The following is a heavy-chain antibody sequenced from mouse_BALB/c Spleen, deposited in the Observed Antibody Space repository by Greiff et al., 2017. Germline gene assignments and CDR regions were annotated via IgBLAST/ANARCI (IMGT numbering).Heavy chain of an antibody. J-gene: IGHJ3*01. CDR2: IWSGGST. D-gene: IGHD2-1*01. Sequence: VQLVESGPGLVQPSQSLSITCTVSGFSLTSYGVHWVRQSPGKGLEWLGVIWSGGSTDYNAAFISRLSISKDNSKSQVFFKMNSLQANDTAIYYCAGQYGNYGGWFAYWGQGTLVTVSA. V-gene: IGHV2-2*02. CDR1: GFSLTSYG. CDR3: AGQYGNYGGWFAY.